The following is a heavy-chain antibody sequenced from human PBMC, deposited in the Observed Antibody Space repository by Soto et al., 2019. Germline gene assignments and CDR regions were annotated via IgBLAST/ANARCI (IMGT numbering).Heavy chain of an antibody. CDR2: MNPFSGNA. CDR1: GYTFTSYD. J-gene: IGHJ4*02. V-gene: IGHV1-8*01. D-gene: IGHD1-1*01. CDR3: TRGHGNH. Sequence: QVQLVQSGSEVKKPGASVRVSCNASGYTFTSYDIYWVRQATGQGLEWMGWMNPFSGNAVYTQKFQDRVTMTRDTSINTAYMEMSGLRSEDTAVYYCTRGHGNHWGQGSLVTVSS.